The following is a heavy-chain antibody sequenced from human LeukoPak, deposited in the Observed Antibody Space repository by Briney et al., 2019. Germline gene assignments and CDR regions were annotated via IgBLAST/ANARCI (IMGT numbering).Heavy chain of an antibody. CDR1: GGSISSSSYY. CDR3: ATIGWLLHDY. V-gene: IGHV4-39*07. J-gene: IGHJ4*02. Sequence: PSETLSLTCTVSGGSISSSSYYWGWIRQPPGKGLEWIGSIYYSGSTYYNPSLKSRVTISVDTSKNQFSLKLSSVTAADTAVYYCATIGWLLHDYWGQGTLVTVSS. CDR2: IYYSGST. D-gene: IGHD6-19*01.